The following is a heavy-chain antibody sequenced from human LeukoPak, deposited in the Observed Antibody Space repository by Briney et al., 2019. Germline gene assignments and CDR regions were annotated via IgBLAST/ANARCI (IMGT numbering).Heavy chain of an antibody. V-gene: IGHV4-59*08. Sequence: SETLSLTCTVSGGSISSYYWSWIRQPPGKGLEWIAYISDIGSINYNPSLKSRVTISLGTSKNQFSLKLSSVTVADTAVYYCAGHHPRNTVDFWGQGTLVTVSS. D-gene: IGHD2/OR15-2a*01. CDR2: ISDIGSI. CDR1: GGSISSYY. CDR3: AGHHPRNTVDF. J-gene: IGHJ4*02.